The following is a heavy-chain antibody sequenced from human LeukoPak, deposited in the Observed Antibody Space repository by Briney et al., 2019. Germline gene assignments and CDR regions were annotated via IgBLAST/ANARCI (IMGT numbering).Heavy chain of an antibody. J-gene: IGHJ4*02. CDR2: ISWNSGSI. D-gene: IGHD6-13*01. Sequence: GGSLRLSCAASGFTFDDYAMHWVRQAPGKGLEWVSGISWNSGSIGYADSVKGRFTISRDNAKKSLYLQMNSLRAEDTALYYCAKDIFTGIAAAGAIDYWGQGTLVTVSS. V-gene: IGHV3-9*01. CDR3: AKDIFTGIAAAGAIDY. CDR1: GFTFDDYA.